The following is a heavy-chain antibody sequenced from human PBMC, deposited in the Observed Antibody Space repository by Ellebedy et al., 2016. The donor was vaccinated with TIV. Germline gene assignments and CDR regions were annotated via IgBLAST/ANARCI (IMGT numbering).Heavy chain of an antibody. Sequence: ASVKVSCKASGYTFTNYYMHWVRQAPGQGLGWMGIINPSGCSTSYAQKFQGRVTMTRDTSTSTVYMELSSLRSEDTAVYYCARRDTAGDYWGQGTLVTVSS. CDR3: ARRDTAGDY. CDR2: INPSGCST. CDR1: GYTFTNYY. V-gene: IGHV1-46*01. J-gene: IGHJ4*02. D-gene: IGHD5-18*01.